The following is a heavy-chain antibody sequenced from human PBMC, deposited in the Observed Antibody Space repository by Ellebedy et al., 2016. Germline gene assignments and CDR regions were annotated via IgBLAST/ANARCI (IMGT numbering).Heavy chain of an antibody. V-gene: IGHV3-30*18. Sequence: GGSLRLXCAASGFTFSSYGMHWVRQAPGKGLEWVAVISYDGSNKYYADSVKGRFTISRDNSKNTLYLQMNSLRAEDTAVYYCAKDSGYVSEYYFDCWGQGTLVTVSS. D-gene: IGHD5-12*01. CDR1: GFTFSSYG. CDR3: AKDSGYVSEYYFDC. CDR2: ISYDGSNK. J-gene: IGHJ4*02.